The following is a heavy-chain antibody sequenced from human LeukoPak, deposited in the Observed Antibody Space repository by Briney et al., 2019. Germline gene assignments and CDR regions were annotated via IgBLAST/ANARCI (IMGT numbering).Heavy chain of an antibody. J-gene: IGHJ4*02. V-gene: IGHV1-46*01. D-gene: IGHD2-2*02. CDR3: ARAYCSSTSCYTGYFDY. Sequence: ASVKVSCKASGYTFTSYYMHWVRQAPGQGLEWMGIINPSGGSTSYAQKFQGRVTMTRDTSTSTVYMELSSLRPEDTAVYYCARAYCSSTSCYTGYFDYWGQGTLVTVSS. CDR2: INPSGGST. CDR1: GYTFTSYY.